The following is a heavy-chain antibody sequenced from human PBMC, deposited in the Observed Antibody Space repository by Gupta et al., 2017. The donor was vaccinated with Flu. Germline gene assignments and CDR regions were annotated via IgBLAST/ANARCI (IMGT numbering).Heavy chain of an antibody. CDR1: GFGFDDYS. D-gene: IGHD3-22*01. CDR2: ITWNSDKI. Sequence: EMQLVESGGALVQPGRSLRLSCAASGFGFDDYSMNWVRQVPGKGLEWVSGITWNSDKIAYADSVKGRFTISRDNAKKSLYLQMNSLRVEDSALYYCTKARFPFNHYDSSGYYLGLALDVWGQGTMVTVSS. CDR3: TKARFPFNHYDSSGYYLGLALDV. V-gene: IGHV3-9*01. J-gene: IGHJ3*01.